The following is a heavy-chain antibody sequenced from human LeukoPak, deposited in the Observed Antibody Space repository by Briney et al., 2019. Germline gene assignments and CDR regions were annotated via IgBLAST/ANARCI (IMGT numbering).Heavy chain of an antibody. CDR2: IRYDGSNK. CDR1: GFTFSSYG. D-gene: IGHD2-15*01. Sequence: PGGSLRLSCAASGFTFSSYGMHWVRQAPGKGLEWVAFIRYDGSNKYYADSVKGRFTISRDNSKNTLYLQMNSLRAEDTAVYYCAKDLGYCSGGSCFFDYWGQGTLVTVSS. V-gene: IGHV3-30*02. J-gene: IGHJ4*02. CDR3: AKDLGYCSGGSCFFDY.